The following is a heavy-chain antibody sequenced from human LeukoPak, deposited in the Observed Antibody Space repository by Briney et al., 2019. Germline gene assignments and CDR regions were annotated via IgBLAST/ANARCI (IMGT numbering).Heavy chain of an antibody. D-gene: IGHD1-26*01. CDR2: INPNSGGT. V-gene: IGHV1-2*02. CDR3: ARDGVKSGSYYSEDAFDI. J-gene: IGHJ3*02. Sequence: ASVKVSCKASGYTFSGYYIHWVRQAPGQGLEWMGWINPNSGGTNYAQKFQGRVTMTRDTSISTGYMEMRRLRSDDTAVYYCARDGVKSGSYYSEDAFDIWGQGTMVTVSS. CDR1: GYTFSGYY.